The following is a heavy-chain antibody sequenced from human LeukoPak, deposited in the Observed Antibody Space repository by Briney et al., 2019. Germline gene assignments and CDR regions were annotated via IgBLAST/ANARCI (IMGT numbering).Heavy chain of an antibody. Sequence: SETLSLTCTVPRDSLSSYYWSWIRQPPGKGLEWNGYIYYSGSTNYTPSLKSRVNISVDTYKNQFSLKLNAGTAADTAVYYCARDYSQLGRFDPWGQGTLVTVSS. J-gene: IGHJ5*02. CDR1: RDSLSSYY. V-gene: IGHV4-59*01. CDR3: ARDYSQLGRFDP. CDR2: IYYSGST. D-gene: IGHD6-6*01.